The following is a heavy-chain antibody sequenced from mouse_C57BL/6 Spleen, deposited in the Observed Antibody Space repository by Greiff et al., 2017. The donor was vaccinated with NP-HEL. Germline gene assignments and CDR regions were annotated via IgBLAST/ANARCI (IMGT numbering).Heavy chain of an antibody. Sequence: GGGLVQPKGSLKLSCAASGFTFNTYAMHWVRQAPGKGLEWVARIRSKSSNYATYYADSVKDRFTISRDDSQSMLYLQMNNLKTEDTAMYYCVREDYYGSSYLYWYFDVWGTGTTVTVSS. V-gene: IGHV10-3*01. J-gene: IGHJ1*03. CDR3: VREDYYGSSYLYWYFDV. D-gene: IGHD1-1*01. CDR2: IRSKSSNYAT. CDR1: GFTFNTYA.